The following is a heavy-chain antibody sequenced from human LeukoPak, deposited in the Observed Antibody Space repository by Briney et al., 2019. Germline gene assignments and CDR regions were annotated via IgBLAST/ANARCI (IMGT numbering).Heavy chain of an antibody. CDR2: INWNGGSI. CDR1: GFTFDKYG. Sequence: GGSLRLSCAASGFTFDKYGMSWVRQAPGKGLEWVSAINWNGGSIGYADSVKGRFTVSRDNAKNSLYLQMNSLRAEDTALYYRARGGVGATLYYFDYWGHGSLVTVSS. CDR3: ARGGVGATLYYFDY. J-gene: IGHJ4*01. D-gene: IGHD1-26*01. V-gene: IGHV3-20*04.